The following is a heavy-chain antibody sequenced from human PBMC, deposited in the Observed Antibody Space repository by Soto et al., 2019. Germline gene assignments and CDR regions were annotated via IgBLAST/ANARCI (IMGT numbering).Heavy chain of an antibody. D-gene: IGHD3-10*01. CDR1: GYTFTSYY. CDR3: ARDFSSPGYYYGMDV. Sequence: QVQLVQSGAEVKKPGASVKVSCKASGYTFTSYYMHWVRQAPGQGLEWMGIINPSGGSTSYAQKVQGRVTMTRDTSTSKVYMGLSSLRSEATAVYYCARDFSSPGYYYGMDVWGQGTTVTVSS. J-gene: IGHJ6*02. V-gene: IGHV1-46*01. CDR2: INPSGGST.